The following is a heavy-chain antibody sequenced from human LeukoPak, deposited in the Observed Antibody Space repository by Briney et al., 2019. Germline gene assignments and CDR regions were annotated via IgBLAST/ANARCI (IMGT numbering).Heavy chain of an antibody. V-gene: IGHV3-48*02. CDR3: ARNAI. Sequence: GVSLRLSCAASGFTFSSSWMLWVRQAPGKGLVWVSYISTSGNTVYYADSVKGRFTFSRDNAKNSLYLQMNSLRDEDTAVYYCARNAIWGQGTLVTVSS. CDR1: GFTFSSSW. CDR2: ISTSGNTV. J-gene: IGHJ4*02. D-gene: IGHD1-1*01.